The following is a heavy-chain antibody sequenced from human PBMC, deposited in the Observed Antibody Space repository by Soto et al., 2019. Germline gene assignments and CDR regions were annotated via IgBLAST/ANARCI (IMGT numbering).Heavy chain of an antibody. CDR2: IFSNDEK. Sequence: QVTLKESGPVLVKPTETLTLTCTVSGFSLSNARMGVSWIRQPPGKALEWLAHIFSNDEKSYSTSLKSRLTISKGTSKSPVGLTMTNMDPVDTATYYCARMGVGYCSGGSCYPPYYFDYWGQGTLVTVSS. CDR3: ARMGVGYCSGGSCYPPYYFDY. J-gene: IGHJ4*02. D-gene: IGHD2-15*01. V-gene: IGHV2-26*01. CDR1: GFSLSNARMG.